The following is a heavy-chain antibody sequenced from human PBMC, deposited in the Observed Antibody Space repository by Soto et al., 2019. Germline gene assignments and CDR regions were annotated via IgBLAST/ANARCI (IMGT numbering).Heavy chain of an antibody. Sequence: LTCAISGDSVSSNSAAWNWIRQSPSRGLEWLGRTYYRSKWYNDYAVSVKSRITINPDTSKNQFSLQLNSVTPEDTAVYYCARGGGRSPYYYYGMDVWGQGTTVTVSS. CDR3: ARGGGRSPYYYYGMDV. V-gene: IGHV6-1*01. J-gene: IGHJ6*02. CDR2: TYYRSKWYN. D-gene: IGHD3-16*01. CDR1: GDSVSSNSAA.